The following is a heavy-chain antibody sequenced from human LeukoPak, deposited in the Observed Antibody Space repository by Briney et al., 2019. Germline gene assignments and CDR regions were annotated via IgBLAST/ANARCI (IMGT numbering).Heavy chain of an antibody. CDR1: GFIFSSYG. Sequence: PGGTLRLSCAAAGFIFSSYGMSWVRQAPGKGLEWVSAISGSGGSTYYADSVKGRYTISRDNSKNTLYLQMNSQRTEDTAVYYCAKDSEYYYDSSGYSDYWGQGTLVTVSS. CDR3: AKDSEYYYDSSGYSDY. V-gene: IGHV3-23*01. D-gene: IGHD3-22*01. CDR2: ISGSGGST. J-gene: IGHJ4*02.